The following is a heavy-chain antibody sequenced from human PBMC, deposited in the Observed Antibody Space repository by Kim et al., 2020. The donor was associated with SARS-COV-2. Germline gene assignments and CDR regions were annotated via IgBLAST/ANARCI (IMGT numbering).Heavy chain of an antibody. V-gene: IGHV4-34*01. CDR1: GGSLSGYY. CDR2: INHSGST. CDR3: ARGRSSSSWVYYYYGMDV. D-gene: IGHD6-13*01. Sequence: SETLSLTCAVYGGSLSGYYWSWIRQPPGKGLEWIGEINHSGSTNYNPSLKSRVTISVDTSKNQFSLKLSSVTAADTAVYYCARGRSSSSWVYYYYGMDVWGQGTTVTVSS. J-gene: IGHJ6*02.